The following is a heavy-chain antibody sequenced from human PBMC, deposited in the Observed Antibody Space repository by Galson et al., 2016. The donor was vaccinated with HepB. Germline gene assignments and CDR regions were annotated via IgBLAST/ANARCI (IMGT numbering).Heavy chain of an antibody. CDR1: GGSTSSSSYF. Sequence: SETLSLTCTVSGGSTSSSSYFWGWIRQPPGKGLEWIGSICYSGSTYYNPSLKSRATISVDTSKNQFSLKLSSVTAADTALYFCARVHCNALSGISYYDDAFETWGQGTKVTVSS. J-gene: IGHJ3*02. CDR3: ARVHCNALSGISYYDDAFET. CDR2: ICYSGST. V-gene: IGHV4-39*01. D-gene: IGHD3-10*01.